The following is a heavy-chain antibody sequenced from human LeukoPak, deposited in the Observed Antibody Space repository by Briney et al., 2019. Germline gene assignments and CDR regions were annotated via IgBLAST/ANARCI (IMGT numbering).Heavy chain of an antibody. Sequence: SETLSLTCTVSGGSISNITYHWGWIRQPPGKGLEWIGSIYYSGSTYYNPSLKSRLTISVDTSKNQFSLKLSSVTAADTAVYYCARLFRYSSGWWYFDYWGQGTLVTVSS. CDR3: ARLFRYSSGWWYFDY. J-gene: IGHJ4*02. V-gene: IGHV4-39*01. D-gene: IGHD6-19*01. CDR2: IYYSGST. CDR1: GGSISNITYH.